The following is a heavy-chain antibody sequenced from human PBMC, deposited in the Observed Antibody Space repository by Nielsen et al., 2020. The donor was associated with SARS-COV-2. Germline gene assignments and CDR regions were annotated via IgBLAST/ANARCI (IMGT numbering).Heavy chain of an antibody. J-gene: IGHJ5*02. CDR1: GGSVNTHAW. Sequence: SETLSLTCAVFGGSVNTHAWWSWVRQAPGKGLEWIGEVYHSGATNYNPSLRSRVTLSMDKSRNQFSLKMTAVTAADTAVYYCARDPGYSSGGWFDPWGQGTLVTVSS. D-gene: IGHD6-19*01. CDR2: VYHSGAT. V-gene: IGHV4-4*02. CDR3: ARDPGYSSGGWFDP.